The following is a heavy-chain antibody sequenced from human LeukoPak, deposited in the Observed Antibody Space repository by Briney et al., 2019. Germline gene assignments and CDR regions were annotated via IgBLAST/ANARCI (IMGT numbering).Heavy chain of an antibody. CDR2: TSNDGSNK. CDR3: AKDMGYTFGHAFDY. J-gene: IGHJ4*02. Sequence: PGGSLKLPCPAPGFTSSANIMHWSGQPQGQGLRGGHLTSNDGSNKYYAVSVKGRFTISRDNTKNTLYLQMNSLRTEDTAVYYCAKDMGYTFGHAFDYWGQGTLVTVSS. CDR1: GFTSSANI. V-gene: IGHV3-30-3*01. D-gene: IGHD5-18*01.